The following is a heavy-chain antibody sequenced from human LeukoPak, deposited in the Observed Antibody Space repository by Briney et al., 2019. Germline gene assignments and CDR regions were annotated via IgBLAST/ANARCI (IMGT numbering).Heavy chain of an antibody. Sequence: GGSLRLSCAASGFTFSDYYMSWIRQAPGKGLEWVSSISSSSSYIYYADSVKGRFTISRDNAKDSLYLQMNSLRAEDTAVYYCARADYDFWSGQYYFDYWGQGTLVTVSS. CDR2: ISSSSSYI. D-gene: IGHD3-3*01. V-gene: IGHV3-11*06. J-gene: IGHJ4*02. CDR1: GFTFSDYY. CDR3: ARADYDFWSGQYYFDY.